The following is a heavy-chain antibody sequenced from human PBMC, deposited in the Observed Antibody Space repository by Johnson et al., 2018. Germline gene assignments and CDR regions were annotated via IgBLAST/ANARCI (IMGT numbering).Heavy chain of an antibody. CDR3: ARGPSRAGQVYYCYYMDG. V-gene: IGHV4-34*01. D-gene: IGHD6-6*01. CDR1: GGSFSGYY. J-gene: IGHJ6*03. Sequence: QVQLQQWGAGLLKPSETLSLTCAVYGGSFSGYYWSWIRQPPGKGLEWIGEINHSGSTNYSPSLKSRVTISVDTSENHFSLTLDSVTAADTAVYYCARGPSRAGQVYYCYYMDGWGKGTTVTVAS. CDR2: INHSGST.